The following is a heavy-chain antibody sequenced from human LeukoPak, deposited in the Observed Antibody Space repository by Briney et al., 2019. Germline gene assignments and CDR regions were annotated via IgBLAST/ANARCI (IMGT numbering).Heavy chain of an antibody. J-gene: IGHJ4*02. CDR3: ARAHTSGWYGDFEY. V-gene: IGHV3-53*01. CDR2: IYSDGST. CDR1: GFTVSSNY. Sequence: GGSLRLSCAASGFTVSSNYMSWVRQAPGKGLEWVSVIYSDGSTIYGDSVKGRFTMSRDNSKNTLYLQMNSLRAEDTAVYYCARAHTSGWYGDFEYWGQGTLVTVSS. D-gene: IGHD6-19*01.